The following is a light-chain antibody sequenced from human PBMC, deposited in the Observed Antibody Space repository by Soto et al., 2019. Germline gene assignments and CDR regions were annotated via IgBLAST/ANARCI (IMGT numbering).Light chain of an antibody. J-gene: IGKJ1*01. Sequence: AIQLTQSPSSLSASIGDRVTIPCRASQAINSALAWYRQKPGKAPDLLIFDASTLESGVPSRVSGRGSGTEFTLTISSLQPDDFETYYCQHYNRYSEAFGQGTKVDIK. CDR3: QHYNRYSEA. CDR2: DAS. V-gene: IGKV1-13*02. CDR1: QAINSA.